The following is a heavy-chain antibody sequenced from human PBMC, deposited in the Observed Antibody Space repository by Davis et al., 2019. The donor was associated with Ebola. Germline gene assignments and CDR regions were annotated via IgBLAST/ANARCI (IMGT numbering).Heavy chain of an antibody. CDR2: ISYDGSNK. CDR3: ARDNLASDWLLYYYYGMDV. V-gene: IGHV3-30*03. Sequence: GGSLRLSCAASGFTFSSYGMHWVRQAPGKGLEWVAVISYDGSNKYYADSVKGRFTISRDNSKNTLYLQMNSLRAEDTAVYYCARDNLASDWLLYYYYGMDVWGQGTTVTVSS. D-gene: IGHD3/OR15-3a*01. J-gene: IGHJ6*02. CDR1: GFTFSSYG.